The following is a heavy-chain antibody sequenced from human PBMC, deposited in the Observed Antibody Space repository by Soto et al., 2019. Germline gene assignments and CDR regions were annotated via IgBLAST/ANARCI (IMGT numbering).Heavy chain of an antibody. CDR2: ISGSGGST. J-gene: IGHJ6*02. CDR3: AKGPVAVISHYYYYGMDV. CDR1: GFTFSSYA. Sequence: PGGSLRLSCAASGFTFSSYAMSWVRQAPGKGLEWVSAISGSGGSTYYADSVKGRFTISRDNSKNTLYLQMNSLRAEDTAVYYCAKGPVAVISHYYYYGMDVWGQGTTVTVSS. V-gene: IGHV3-23*01. D-gene: IGHD6-19*01.